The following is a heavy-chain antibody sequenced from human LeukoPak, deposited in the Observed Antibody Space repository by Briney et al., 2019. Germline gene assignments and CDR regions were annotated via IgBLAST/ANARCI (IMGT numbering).Heavy chain of an antibody. J-gene: IGHJ4*02. D-gene: IGHD2-8*01. CDR1: GFAFGSHW. CDR3: ARVGTGTSGYFDY. CDR2: IESDASNT. Sequence: GGSLRLSCAASGFAFGSHWMHWVRQAPGKGLVWVARIESDASNTRYADSVEGRFTISRDNANKTLYLQMNSLRAEDTAVYYCARVGTGTSGYFDYWGQGALVTVSS. V-gene: IGHV3-74*01.